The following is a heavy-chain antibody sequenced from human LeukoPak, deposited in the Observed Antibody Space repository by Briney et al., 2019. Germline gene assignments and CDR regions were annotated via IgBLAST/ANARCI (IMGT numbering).Heavy chain of an antibody. Sequence: SEALSLTCTVSGGSISSYYWSWIRQPPGKGLEWIGYISYSGSTNYNPSLKSRVTISVDTSKNQFSLRLTSVTAADTAVYYCSRDLRGYSSGHYYYYYMDVWGKGTTVAVSS. CDR3: SRDLRGYSSGHYYYYYMDV. D-gene: IGHD5-18*01. CDR1: GGSISSYY. CDR2: ISYSGST. J-gene: IGHJ6*03. V-gene: IGHV4-59*12.